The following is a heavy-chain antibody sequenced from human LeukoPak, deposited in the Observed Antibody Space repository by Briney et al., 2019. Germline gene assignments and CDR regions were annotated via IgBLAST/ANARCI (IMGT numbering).Heavy chain of an antibody. CDR1: GYTITGYY. D-gene: IGHD2-2*01. CDR2: INPNSGDT. Sequence: ASVRVSCKASGYTITGYYMHWVRQAPGQGLEWMGWINPNSGDTYFAQNFQGRVTMTRDTSIGTAYMELSRLTSADTAVYYCARDQGYCSSASICPADYWGQGTLVTVSS. V-gene: IGHV1-2*02. CDR3: ARDQGYCSSASICPADY. J-gene: IGHJ4*02.